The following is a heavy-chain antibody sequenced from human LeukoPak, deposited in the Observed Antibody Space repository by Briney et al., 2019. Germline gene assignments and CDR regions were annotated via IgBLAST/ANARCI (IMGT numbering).Heavy chain of an antibody. V-gene: IGHV1-46*01. CDR3: ARDGVAGTFYFDY. CDR1: GYTFTNYY. Sequence: ASVKVSCKASGYTFTNYYMHWVRHAPGQGGEWMGIINPSGGSTSYPQKFQGRVTMPRHTSTSTVNMELSRLRSEDTAVYFCARDGVAGTFYFDYWGQGTLVTVSS. J-gene: IGHJ4*02. D-gene: IGHD6-19*01. CDR2: INPSGGST.